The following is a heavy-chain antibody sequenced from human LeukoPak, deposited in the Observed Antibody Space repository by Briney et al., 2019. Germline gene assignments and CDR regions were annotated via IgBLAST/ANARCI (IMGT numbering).Heavy chain of an antibody. CDR1: GGSISHDY. J-gene: IGHJ4*02. V-gene: IGHV4-59*08. D-gene: IGHD2-21*02. Sequence: SETLSLTCTVSGGSISHDYWTWIRQSPGKRLEWIGYIHYSGATNYSPSLNSRVTISVDTSKNQFSLKLSSVTAADTALYYCATLRGASTAVFDSWGQGTLVTVSS. CDR3: ATLRGASTAVFDS. CDR2: IHYSGAT.